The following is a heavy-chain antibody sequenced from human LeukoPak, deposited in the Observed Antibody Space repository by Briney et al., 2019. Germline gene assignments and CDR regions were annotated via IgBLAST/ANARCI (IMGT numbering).Heavy chain of an antibody. V-gene: IGHV1-69*04. CDR2: IIPIRGMT. Sequence: GASVKVSCKASGGTFSSYAISWVRQAPGQGLEWMGRIIPIRGMTNYAQKFQGRVTITADKSTSTAYMELSSLRSEDTAVYYCARGTGIFGVVIYYYGMDVWGQGTTVTVSS. D-gene: IGHD3-3*01. CDR3: ARGTGIFGVVIYYYGMDV. J-gene: IGHJ6*02. CDR1: GGTFSSYA.